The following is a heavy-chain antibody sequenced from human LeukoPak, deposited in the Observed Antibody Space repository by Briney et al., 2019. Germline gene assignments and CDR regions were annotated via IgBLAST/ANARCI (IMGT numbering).Heavy chain of an antibody. J-gene: IGHJ4*02. CDR1: GFTFSSYS. D-gene: IGHD5-18*01. V-gene: IGHV3-21*01. CDR2: ISSSSSYI. Sequence: GGSLRLSCAASGFTFSSYSMNWVRQAPGKGLGWVSSISSSSSYIYYADSVKGRFTISRDNAKNSLYLQMNSLRAEDTAVYYCAILDTAMVHYWGQGTLVTVSS. CDR3: AILDTAMVHY.